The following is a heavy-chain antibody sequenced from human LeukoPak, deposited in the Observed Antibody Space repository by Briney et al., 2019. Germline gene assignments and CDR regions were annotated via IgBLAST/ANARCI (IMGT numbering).Heavy chain of an antibody. CDR1: GFTFSSYG. Sequence: GGSLRLSCAASGFTFSSYGMHWVRQAPGKGLEWVAFIRYDGSNKYYADSVKGRFTISRDNAKNSLYLQMNSLRAEDTALYYCARVSDISVTAYFDYWGQGTWSPSPQ. J-gene: IGHJ4*02. CDR3: ARVSDISVTAYFDY. D-gene: IGHD2-21*02. CDR2: IRYDGSNK. V-gene: IGHV3-30*02.